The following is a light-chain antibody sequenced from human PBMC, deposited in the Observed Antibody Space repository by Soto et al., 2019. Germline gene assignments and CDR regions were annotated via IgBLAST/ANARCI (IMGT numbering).Light chain of an antibody. CDR3: MQALTGLT. Sequence: DIVMTQSPLSLAVTPGEPASISCKSSQRVVHSNGNNYLDWYVQKPGQSPQLLIYFGSNRASGVPGRCSGSGSGTDFVLAITRVEAEDAGVYYCMQALTGLTFGGGTKVEIK. CDR2: FGS. CDR1: QRVVHSNGNNY. J-gene: IGKJ4*01. V-gene: IGKV2-28*01.